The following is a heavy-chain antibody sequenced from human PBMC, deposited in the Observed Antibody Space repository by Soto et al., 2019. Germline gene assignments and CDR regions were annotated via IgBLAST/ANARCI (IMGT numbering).Heavy chain of an antibody. CDR3: VQTTGWPGFDF. J-gene: IGHJ4*02. D-gene: IGHD6-19*01. V-gene: IGHV3-53*01. CDR2: IYGGGTT. CDR1: GFAVSSKY. Sequence: EVQLVESGGGLIQPGGSLRLSCAASGFAVSSKYMTWVRQAPGKGLEWVSVIYGGGTTYYADSVKGRFTISRDTSKNTLYLQMNSLRADAPAVYYCVQTTGWPGFDFWGQGTLVTVSS.